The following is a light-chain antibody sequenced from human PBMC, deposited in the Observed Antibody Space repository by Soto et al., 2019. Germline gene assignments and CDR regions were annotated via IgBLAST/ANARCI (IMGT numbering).Light chain of an antibody. CDR2: DNN. CDR1: NSNVGSNS. V-gene: IGLV1-51*01. CDR3: GAWDNGRSVLL. J-gene: IGLJ2*01. Sequence: QSVLTQPPSVSAAPGQKITISCSGSNSNVGSNSVSWYQQFPGTAPKVLIYDNNKRPSGIPDRFSASKSGTSATLGITGLQTWDEAYYYCGAWDNGRSVLLCGGGTKLTVL.